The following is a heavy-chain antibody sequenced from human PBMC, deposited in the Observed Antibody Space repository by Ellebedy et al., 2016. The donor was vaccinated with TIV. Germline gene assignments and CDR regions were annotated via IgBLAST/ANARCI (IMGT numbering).Heavy chain of an antibody. CDR1: GFSFSNYA. J-gene: IGHJ4*02. CDR3: ARRALNSGYLDF. D-gene: IGHD1-26*01. V-gene: IGHV3-64*01. CDR2: ISSNGGSI. Sequence: GGSLRLXXAASGFSFSNYAIHWVRQAPGKELEYVSAISSNGGSIYYANSVKDRFTISRDNSKNTLYLQMGSLRADDMAVYYCARRALNSGYLDFWGRGALVAVSS.